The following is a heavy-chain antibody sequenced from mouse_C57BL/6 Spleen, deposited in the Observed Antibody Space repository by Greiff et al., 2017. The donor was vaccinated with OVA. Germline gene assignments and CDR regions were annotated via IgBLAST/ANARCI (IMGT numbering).Heavy chain of an antibody. CDR2: IDPNSGGT. CDR1: GYTFTSYW. J-gene: IGHJ2*01. V-gene: IGHV1-72*01. CDR3: ARGEY. Sequence: QQSCTASGYTFTSYWMHWVKQRPGRGLEWIGRIDPNSGGTKYNVKFKSKATLTVDKPSSTASMQLSSLASEDSAVYYCARGEYWGQGTTLTVSS.